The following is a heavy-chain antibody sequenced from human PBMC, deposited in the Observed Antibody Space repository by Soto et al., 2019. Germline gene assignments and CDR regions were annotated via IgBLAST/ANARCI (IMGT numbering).Heavy chain of an antibody. CDR2: IYPDDSDT. Sequence: PRESLKISCKGSGYTFSSYWIAWVRHMPGKGLEWMGIIYPDDSDTRYNPSFEGRATISADKSISTAYLQWSSLKASDTAMYYCARTDAGDYWGQGTLVTVSS. CDR1: GYTFSSYW. CDR3: ARTDAGDY. V-gene: IGHV5-51*01. J-gene: IGHJ4*02.